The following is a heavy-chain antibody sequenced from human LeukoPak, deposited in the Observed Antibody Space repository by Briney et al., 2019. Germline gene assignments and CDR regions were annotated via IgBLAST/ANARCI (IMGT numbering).Heavy chain of an antibody. CDR2: IYYSGST. Sequence: SETLSLTCTVSGGSISSSSYYWGWIRQPPGKGLEWIGSIYYSGSTNYNPSFKSRVTISVDTSKNQFSLKLSSVTAADTAVYYCARVRWWELLSSYYFDYWGRGTLVTVSS. CDR1: GGSISSSSYY. V-gene: IGHV4-39*07. J-gene: IGHJ4*02. D-gene: IGHD1-26*01. CDR3: ARVRWWELLSSYYFDY.